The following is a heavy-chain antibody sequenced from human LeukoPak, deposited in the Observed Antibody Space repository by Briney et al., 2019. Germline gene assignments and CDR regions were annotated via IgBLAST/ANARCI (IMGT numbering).Heavy chain of an antibody. V-gene: IGHV4-59*01. D-gene: IGHD1-26*01. CDR1: GGSISSYY. J-gene: IGHJ3*02. CDR3: ARYYGGVGAAFDI. CDR2: IYYSGST. Sequence: SETLSLTCTVSGGSISSYYWSWIRQPPGKGLEWIGYIYYSGSTNYNPSLKSRVTISVDTSKNQFSLKLSSVTAADTAVYYCARYYGGVGAAFDIWGQGTMVTVSS.